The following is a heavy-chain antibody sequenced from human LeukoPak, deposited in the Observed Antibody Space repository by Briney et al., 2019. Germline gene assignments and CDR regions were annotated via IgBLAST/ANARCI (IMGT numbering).Heavy chain of an antibody. V-gene: IGHV4-59*12. CDR2: IYYSGST. Sequence: SETLSLTCTVSGGSISSYYWSWIRQPPGKGLEWIGYIYYSGSTYYNPSLKSRVTISVDTSKNQFSLKLSSVTAADTAVYYCARILGAWYFDLWGRGTLVTVSS. CDR3: ARILGAWYFDL. CDR1: GGSISSYY. D-gene: IGHD3-16*01. J-gene: IGHJ2*01.